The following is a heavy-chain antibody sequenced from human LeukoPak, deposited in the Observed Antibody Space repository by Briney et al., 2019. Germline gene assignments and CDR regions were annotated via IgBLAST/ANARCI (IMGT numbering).Heavy chain of an antibody. Sequence: GGSLRLSCAASGFTFSSYWMHWVRQAPGKGLVWVSRIKSDGSTTTYADSVKGRFTISSDTSKNTLYLQMNSLRAEDTAVYYCARDLSPVVRASPMGYWGQGTPVTVTS. V-gene: IGHV3-74*01. CDR1: GFTFSSYW. J-gene: IGHJ4*02. CDR2: IKSDGSTT. D-gene: IGHD3-10*01. CDR3: ARDLSPVVRASPMGY.